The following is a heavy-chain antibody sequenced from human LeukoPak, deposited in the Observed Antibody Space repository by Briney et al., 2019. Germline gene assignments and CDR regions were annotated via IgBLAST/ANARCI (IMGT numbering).Heavy chain of an antibody. Sequence: PGGSLRLSCAASGFTFSSYAMSWVRQAPGKGLEWVSAISGSGGSTYYADSVKGRFTISRDNSKNTLYLQMNSLRAEDTAVYYCAKEGGYYDSSGYRGVYNWFDPWGQGTLVTVSS. CDR1: GFTFSSYA. CDR3: AKEGGYYDSSGYRGVYNWFDP. CDR2: ISGSGGST. V-gene: IGHV3-23*01. D-gene: IGHD3-22*01. J-gene: IGHJ5*02.